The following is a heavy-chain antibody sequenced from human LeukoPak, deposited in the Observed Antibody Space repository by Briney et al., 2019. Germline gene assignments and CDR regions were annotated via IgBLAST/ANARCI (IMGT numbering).Heavy chain of an antibody. V-gene: IGHV3-48*03. J-gene: IGHJ3*02. CDR1: GLTFRDYD. D-gene: IGHD3-16*01. CDR3: ARDLVSGAYTFDI. Sequence: GGSLRLSCAASGLTFRDYDIHWVRQAPGKGLEWVSYISGSGSTIYYADSVRGRFTITRDNAKNSLYLQMNSLRGDDTTAYYCARDLVSGAYTFDIWGQGTMVTVSS. CDR2: ISGSGSTI.